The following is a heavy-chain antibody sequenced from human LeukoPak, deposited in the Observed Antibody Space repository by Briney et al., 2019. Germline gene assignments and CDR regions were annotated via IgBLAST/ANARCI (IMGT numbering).Heavy chain of an antibody. Sequence: GGSLRLSCAASGFTFSSYSMNWVRQAPGKGLEWVSSISSSSSYIYYADSVKGRFTISRGNAKNSLYLQMNSLRAEDTAVYYCARDFTPGDIAAAGTSPFDYWGQGTLVTVSS. CDR3: ARDFTPGDIAAAGTSPFDY. V-gene: IGHV3-21*01. J-gene: IGHJ4*02. D-gene: IGHD6-13*01. CDR2: ISSSSSYI. CDR1: GFTFSSYS.